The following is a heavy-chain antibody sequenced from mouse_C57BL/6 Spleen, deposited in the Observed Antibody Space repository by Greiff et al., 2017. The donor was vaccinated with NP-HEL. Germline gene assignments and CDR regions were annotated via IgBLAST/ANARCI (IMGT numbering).Heavy chain of an antibody. D-gene: IGHD1-1*01. CDR1: GFNIKHTY. Sequence: VQLQQSVAELVRPGASVKLSCTASGFNIKHTYMHWVKQRPEQGLEWIGRIDPANGHTKYAPQFQGKATITADTSSNTAYLQLSSLTSEDTAIYYCARDYKGITTGDYFDYWGQGTTLTVSS. V-gene: IGHV14-3*01. CDR2: IDPANGHT. J-gene: IGHJ2*01. CDR3: ARDYKGITTGDYFDY.